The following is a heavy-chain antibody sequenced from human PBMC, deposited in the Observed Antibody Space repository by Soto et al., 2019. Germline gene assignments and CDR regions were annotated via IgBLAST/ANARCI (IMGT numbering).Heavy chain of an antibody. V-gene: IGHV3-23*01. D-gene: IGHD5-18*01. CDR3: ARSSGYNYGYGL. CDR1: ECTFANLG. CDR2: ISDNGVTT. Sequence: GGFLRHPWGASECTFANLGMRWVRKAPGKGLVWVSTISDNGVTTYYADSVKGRFTISRDNAKNTLYLQVNSLRAEDTAVYYCARSSGYNYGYGLWGQGTLVTVSS. J-gene: IGHJ4*02.